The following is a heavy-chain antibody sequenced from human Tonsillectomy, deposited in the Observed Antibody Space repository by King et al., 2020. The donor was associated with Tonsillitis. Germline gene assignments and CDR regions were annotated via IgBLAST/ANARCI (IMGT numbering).Heavy chain of an antibody. Sequence: QLVESGGGLVQPGGSLRLSCAASGFTFSIYDMHWVRQATGKGLEWVSAIGTAGDTYYPGSVKGRFTISRENSNNSFYLQMNSLRAGDTAVYYCARGDTAMDAFDYWGQGTLVTVSS. CDR3: ARGDTAMDAFDY. V-gene: IGHV3-13*04. J-gene: IGHJ4*02. CDR1: GFTFSIYD. CDR2: IGTAGDT. D-gene: IGHD5-18*01.